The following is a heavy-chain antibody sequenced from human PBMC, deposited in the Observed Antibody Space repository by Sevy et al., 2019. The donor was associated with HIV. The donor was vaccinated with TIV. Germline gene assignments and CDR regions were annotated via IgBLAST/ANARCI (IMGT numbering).Heavy chain of an antibody. Sequence: KQSQTLSLTCAVHDGSFSGYYWNWIRQLPGKGLEWIGEINESGITYYNPSLKSRVTISVYTSKKQFSLKLNSVTAADTAVYFCARSPPVVVVPGAPSWFDPWGQGTLVTVSS. CDR1: DGSFSGYY. V-gene: IGHV4-34*01. CDR2: INESGIT. J-gene: IGHJ5*02. CDR3: ARSPPVVVVPGAPSWFDP. D-gene: IGHD2-2*01.